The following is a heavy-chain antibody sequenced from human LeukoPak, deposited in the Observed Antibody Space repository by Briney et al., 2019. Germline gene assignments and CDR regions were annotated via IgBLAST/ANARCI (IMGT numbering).Heavy chain of an antibody. CDR2: ISYDGRTT. J-gene: IGHJ4*02. CDR3: TRDGIVGARSFDS. CDR1: AFTLSSHS. D-gene: IGHD1-26*01. V-gene: IGHV3-30*04. Sequence: GGSLRLSCAGSAFTLSSHSMHWVRQAPGKGLVWVAAISYDGRTTYYADSVKGRFTISKDTSKNTLYLEMDSLRPEDTAIYYCTRDGIVGARSFDSWGQGILVTVSS.